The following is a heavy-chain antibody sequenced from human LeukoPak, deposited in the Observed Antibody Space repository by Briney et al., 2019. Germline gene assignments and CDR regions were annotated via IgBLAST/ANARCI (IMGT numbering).Heavy chain of an antibody. Sequence: EASVKASCKASGYSFTGYYMHWVRQAPGQGLEWMGWINPHSGDTGYAQKFQGRVTMTRDMSITTTYMELTRLRSDDTAFYYCARWDGYSSSPDYWGQGSLVTVSS. CDR3: ARWDGYSSSPDY. D-gene: IGHD6-13*01. CDR1: GYSFTGYY. CDR2: INPHSGDT. J-gene: IGHJ4*02. V-gene: IGHV1-2*02.